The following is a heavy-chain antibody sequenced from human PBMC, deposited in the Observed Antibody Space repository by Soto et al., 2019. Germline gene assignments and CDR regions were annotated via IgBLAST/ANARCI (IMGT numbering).Heavy chain of an antibody. J-gene: IGHJ4*02. V-gene: IGHV3-23*01. CDR3: AKDLSSIWSGYYADY. D-gene: IGHD3-3*01. Sequence: GGSLRLSCAASGFTFSSYAMSWVRQAPGKGLEWVSAISGSGGITYYADSVKGRFTISRDNSKNTLYLQMNSLRAEDTAVYYCAKDLSSIWSGYYADYWGQGTLVTVS. CDR1: GFTFSSYA. CDR2: ISGSGGIT.